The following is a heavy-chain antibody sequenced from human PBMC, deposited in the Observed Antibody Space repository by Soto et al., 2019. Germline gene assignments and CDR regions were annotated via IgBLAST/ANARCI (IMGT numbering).Heavy chain of an antibody. CDR1: VYTFTSHG. Sequence: EASVNVSCMASVYTFTSHGISWMRQAPGQGIEWMGRISAYNGNTNYAQKLQGRVTMTTDTSTTTAYMELRSQRSDDTAVYYCARDVSLIAAAAWVWGQGTLVTVSP. CDR3: ARDVSLIAAAAWV. D-gene: IGHD6-13*01. CDR2: ISAYNGNT. J-gene: IGHJ4*02. V-gene: IGHV1-18*01.